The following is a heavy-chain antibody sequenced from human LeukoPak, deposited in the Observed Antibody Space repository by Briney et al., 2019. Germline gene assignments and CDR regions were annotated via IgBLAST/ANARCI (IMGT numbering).Heavy chain of an antibody. CDR1: GFTFSTYT. CDR2: IRGSGGST. Sequence: PGGSLRLSCAASGFTFSTYTMNRVRQAPGKGLEWVSGIRGSGGSTFYADSVKGRFTISRDNSKNTVYLQMNSLRAEDTAVYHCAVSPNPYYFDFWGQGTLVTVSA. CDR3: AVSPNPYYFDF. J-gene: IGHJ4*02. V-gene: IGHV3-23*01.